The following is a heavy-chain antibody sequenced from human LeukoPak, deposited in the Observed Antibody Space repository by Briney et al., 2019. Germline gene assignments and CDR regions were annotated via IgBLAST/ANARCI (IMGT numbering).Heavy chain of an antibody. D-gene: IGHD3-10*01. CDR3: AKDGDYYGSGRGWFDP. CDR2: ISSSSSYI. CDR1: GFTFSSYA. Sequence: GGSLRLSCAASGFTFSSYAMSWVRQAPGKGLEWVSSISSSSSYIYYADSVKGRFTISRDNSKNTLYLQMNSLRAEDTAVYYCAKDGDYYGSGRGWFDPWGQGTLVTVSS. J-gene: IGHJ5*02. V-gene: IGHV3-21*01.